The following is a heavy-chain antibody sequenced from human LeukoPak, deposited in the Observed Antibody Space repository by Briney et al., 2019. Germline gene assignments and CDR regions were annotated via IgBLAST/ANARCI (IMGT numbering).Heavy chain of an antibody. Sequence: GGSLRLSCAASGFTFSIYWMSWVRQAPGKGLEWVANIKQDGSEKYYVDSVKGRFTISRDNAKNSLYLQMNSLRAEDTAVYYCARTVLLWFGDSGDYFDYWGQGTLVTVSS. CDR2: IKQDGSEK. J-gene: IGHJ4*02. D-gene: IGHD3-10*01. V-gene: IGHV3-7*01. CDR1: GFTFSIYW. CDR3: ARTVLLWFGDSGDYFDY.